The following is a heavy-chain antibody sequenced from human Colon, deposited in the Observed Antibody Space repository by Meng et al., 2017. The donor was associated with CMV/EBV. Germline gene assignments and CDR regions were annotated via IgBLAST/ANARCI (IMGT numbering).Heavy chain of an antibody. V-gene: IGHV3-66*02. D-gene: IGHD1-26*01. Sequence: ESLKISCGVSGLTLTNSYMTWVRQPPGRGLEWVSIIYSGGSTSYGSSVKGRFTISRDISRNMVFLQMNSLRSDDTAVYYCARDTSGAGMDHWGQGTVVTVSS. J-gene: IGHJ4*02. CDR1: GLTLTNSY. CDR3: ARDTSGAGMDH. CDR2: IYSGGST.